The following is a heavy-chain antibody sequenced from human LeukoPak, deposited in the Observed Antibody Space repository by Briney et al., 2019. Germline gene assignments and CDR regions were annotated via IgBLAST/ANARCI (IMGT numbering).Heavy chain of an antibody. CDR1: GYTFSSYD. J-gene: IGHJ3*02. CDR3: ARDQASSSWYGGRDAFDI. V-gene: IGHV1-8*03. D-gene: IGHD6-13*01. CDR2: MNPNSGDR. Sequence: ASVKVSCKASGYTFSSYDINWVRQATGQGLEWMGWMNPNSGDRGYAQKFQGRVTITRNTSISTAYMELSSLRSEDTAVYYCARDQASSSWYGGRDAFDIWGQGTMVTVSS.